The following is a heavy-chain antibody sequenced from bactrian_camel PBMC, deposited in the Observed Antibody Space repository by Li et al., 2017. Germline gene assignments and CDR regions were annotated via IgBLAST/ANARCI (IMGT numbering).Heavy chain of an antibody. CDR3: AASDWARYCSGGPRSYEYRH. Sequence: VQLVESGGGSVQAGGSLELTCTISGHISSTYCLGWFRQPPGKLREGVAYLYSGGGTRFYTDSVKGRFTMSRDSAKNTLSLQMNSLKPEDTAMYYCAASDWARYCSGGPRSYEYRHRGHGTQVTVS. J-gene: IGHJ4*01. CDR2: LYSGGGTR. V-gene: IGHV3S1*01. D-gene: IGHD2*01. CDR1: GHISSTYC.